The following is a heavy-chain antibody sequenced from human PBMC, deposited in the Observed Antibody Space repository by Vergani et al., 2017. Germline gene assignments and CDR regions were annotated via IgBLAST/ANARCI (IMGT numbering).Heavy chain of an antibody. J-gene: IGHJ6*02. D-gene: IGHD6-25*01. CDR2: INHSGST. V-gene: IGHV4-34*01. CDR3: ARGLGGYYYYYGMDV. Sequence: QVQLHQWGAGLLKPSETLSLTCAVYGGSFSGYYWSWIRQPPGKGLEWIGEINHSGSTNYNPSLKSRVTISVDTSKNQFSLKLSSVTAADTAVYYCARGLGGYYYYYGMDVWGQGTTVTVSS. CDR1: GGSFSGYY.